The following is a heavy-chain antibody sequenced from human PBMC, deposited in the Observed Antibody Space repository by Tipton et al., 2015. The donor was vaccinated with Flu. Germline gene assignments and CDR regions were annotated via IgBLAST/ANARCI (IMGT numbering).Heavy chain of an antibody. CDR2: ISSSGSTI. Sequence: SLRLSCAASGFTVSSNYMSWVRQAPGKGLEWVSYISSSGSTIYYADSVKGRFTISRDNAKNSLYLQMNSLRAEDTAVYYCARARIAAAGTPLDYWGQGTLVTVSS. D-gene: IGHD6-13*01. J-gene: IGHJ4*02. CDR1: GFTVSSNY. CDR3: ARARIAAAGTPLDY. V-gene: IGHV3-11*04.